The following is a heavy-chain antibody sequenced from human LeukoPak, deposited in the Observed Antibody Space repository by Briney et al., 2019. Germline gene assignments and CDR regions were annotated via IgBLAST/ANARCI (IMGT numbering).Heavy chain of an antibody. CDR2: IIPIFGTA. V-gene: IGHV1-69*13. CDR1: GGTFRSYA. Sequence: GASVKVSCKASGGTFRSYAISWVRQAPGEGLECMGGIIPIFGTANYAQKFQGRVTITADESTSTAYMELSSLRSEDTAVYYCAAGGSGSLPQGYYYYYGMDVRGQGTTVTVSS. J-gene: IGHJ6*02. CDR3: AAGGSGSLPQGYYYYYGMDV. D-gene: IGHD3-10*01.